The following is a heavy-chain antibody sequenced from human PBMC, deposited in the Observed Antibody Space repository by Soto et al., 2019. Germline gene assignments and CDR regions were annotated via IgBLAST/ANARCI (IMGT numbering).Heavy chain of an antibody. J-gene: IGHJ4*02. CDR3: ARFAVGATFDY. Sequence: EVQLVESGGGLVQPGGSLSLSCAASGFTFSSYSMNWVRQAPGKGLEWVSYISSSSSTIYYADSVKGRFTISRDNAKNSLYLQMNSLRAEDTAVYYCARFAVGATFDYWGQGTLVTVSS. D-gene: IGHD1-26*01. V-gene: IGHV3-48*01. CDR1: GFTFSSYS. CDR2: ISSSSSTI.